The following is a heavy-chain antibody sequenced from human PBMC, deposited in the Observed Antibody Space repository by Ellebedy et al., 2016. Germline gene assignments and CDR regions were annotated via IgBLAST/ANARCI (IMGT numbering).Heavy chain of an antibody. V-gene: IGHV1-18*04. CDR2: ISTYNGNT. D-gene: IGHD1-26*01. J-gene: IGHJ4*02. CDR3: ARRGPELQFDY. Sequence: ASVKVSCKASGYTFTSNGISWVRQAPGQGLEWMGWISTYNGNTNYAQKFQGRVTMTTDTSTSTAYMELRSLRSDDPAVYYCARRGPELQFDYWGQGTLVTVSS. CDR1: GYTFTSNG.